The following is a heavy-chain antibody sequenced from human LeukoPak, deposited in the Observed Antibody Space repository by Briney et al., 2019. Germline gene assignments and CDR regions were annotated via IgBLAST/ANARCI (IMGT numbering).Heavy chain of an antibody. D-gene: IGHD5-18*01. Sequence: GGSLRLSCAASGFTFSSYSMNWVRQAPGKGLEWVSSISSSSSYIYYADSVKGRFTISRDNAKNSLYLQMNSLRAEDTAVYYCARDPGSYGWAGWFDPWGQGTLVTVSS. CDR2: ISSSSSYI. J-gene: IGHJ5*02. CDR1: GFTFSSYS. V-gene: IGHV3-21*01. CDR3: ARDPGSYGWAGWFDP.